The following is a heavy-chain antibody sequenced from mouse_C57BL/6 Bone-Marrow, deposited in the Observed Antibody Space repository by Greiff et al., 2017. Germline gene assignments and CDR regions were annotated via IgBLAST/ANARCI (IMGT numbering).Heavy chain of an antibody. V-gene: IGHV1-15*01. Sequence: QVQLQQPGAELVKPGASVTLSCKASGYTFTDYEMHWVKQTPVHGLEWIGAIDPETGGTAYNQKFKGKAILTADKSSSTAYMELRSLTSEDSAVYYCTVWYAMDYWGQGTSVTVSS. CDR1: GYTFTDYE. CDR3: TVWYAMDY. CDR2: IDPETGGT. D-gene: IGHD2-10*02. J-gene: IGHJ4*01.